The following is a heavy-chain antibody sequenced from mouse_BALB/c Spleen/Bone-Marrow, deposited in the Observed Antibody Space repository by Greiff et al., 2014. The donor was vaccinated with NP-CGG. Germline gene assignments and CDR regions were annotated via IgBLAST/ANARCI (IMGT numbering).Heavy chain of an antibody. CDR3: ARHHRYAYYFDY. D-gene: IGHD2-14*01. V-gene: IGHV1S130*01. CDR2: IHPNSGNT. Sequence: VQLQQSGSVLVRPGASVKLSCKASGYTFTNSWIHWAKQRPGQGLEWIGEIHPNSGNTNYNEKFKGKVTLTADISSSTAYVDLSSLTSEDSAVDCCARHHRYAYYFDYWGQGTTLTVSS. CDR1: GYTFTNSW. J-gene: IGHJ2*01.